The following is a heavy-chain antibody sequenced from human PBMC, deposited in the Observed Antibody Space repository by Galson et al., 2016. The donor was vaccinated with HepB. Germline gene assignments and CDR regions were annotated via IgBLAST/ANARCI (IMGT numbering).Heavy chain of an antibody. CDR2: IYHTGTS. V-gene: IGHV4-4*02. CDR3: ARAAVVPGARMVFDP. J-gene: IGHJ5*02. CDR1: GASINNSNW. D-gene: IGHD2-2*01. Sequence: ETLSLTCAVSGASINNSNWWTWVRQAPGKGLEWIGEIYHTGTSNNNPFLNSRFTLSIDKSRNQFSLNLRSVSAADTAVYYCARAAVVPGARMVFDPWGQGTLVTVSS.